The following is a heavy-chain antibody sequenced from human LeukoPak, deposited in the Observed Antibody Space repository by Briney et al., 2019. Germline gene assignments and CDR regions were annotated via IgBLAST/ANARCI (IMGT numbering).Heavy chain of an antibody. CDR2: INHSGST. CDR3: ARGRPEMATITFGDTSFDY. CDR1: GGSFSGYY. V-gene: IGHV4-34*01. D-gene: IGHD5-24*01. J-gene: IGHJ4*02. Sequence: PSETLSLTCAVYGGSFSGYYWSWIRQPPGKGLEWIGEINHSGSTNYNPSLKSRVTMSVDTSKNQFSLKLSSVTAADTAVYYCARGRPEMATITFGDTSFDYWGQGTLVTVSS.